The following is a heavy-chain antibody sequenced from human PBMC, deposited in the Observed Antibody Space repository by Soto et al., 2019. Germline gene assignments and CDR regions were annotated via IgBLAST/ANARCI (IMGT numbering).Heavy chain of an antibody. J-gene: IGHJ1*01. CDR1: GYTFTSYG. CDR3: ARAGYCSGGSCYSPAEYFQH. V-gene: IGHV1-18*01. D-gene: IGHD2-15*01. CDR2: ISAYNGNT. Sequence: QVQLVQSGAEVKKPGASVKVSCKASGYTFTSYGISWVRQAPGQGLEWMGWISAYNGNTNYAQKLQGRVTMTTETSTSTAYMELRSLRSDDTAVYYCARAGYCSGGSCYSPAEYFQHWGQGTLVTVSS.